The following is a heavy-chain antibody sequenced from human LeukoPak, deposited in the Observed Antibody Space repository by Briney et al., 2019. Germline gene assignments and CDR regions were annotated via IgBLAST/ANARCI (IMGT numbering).Heavy chain of an antibody. Sequence: GGSLRLSCAASGFTFSTYAMHWVRQAPGKGLEWVAVISYDASTKYYADSVKGRFTISRDNAKNKLYLQMNSLRAEDTALYYCAKRAPYYFDYWGQGTLVTVSS. CDR3: AKRAPYYFDY. CDR2: ISYDASTK. J-gene: IGHJ4*02. V-gene: IGHV3-30-3*02. CDR1: GFTFSTYA.